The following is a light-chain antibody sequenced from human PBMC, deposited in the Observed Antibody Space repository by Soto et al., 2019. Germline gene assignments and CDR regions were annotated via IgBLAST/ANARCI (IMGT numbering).Light chain of an antibody. CDR1: SSNIGADYD. V-gene: IGLV1-40*01. J-gene: IGLJ3*02. CDR2: GNS. CDR3: QSYDSSLSGWV. Sequence: QSVLTQPPSVSGAPGQRVTISCTGSSSNIGADYDVHWYQQLPGTAPKLLIYGNSNRPSGVPDRFSGSKSGTSASLAITGLQAEDEADYYCQSYDSSLSGWVFGGGTKVTVL.